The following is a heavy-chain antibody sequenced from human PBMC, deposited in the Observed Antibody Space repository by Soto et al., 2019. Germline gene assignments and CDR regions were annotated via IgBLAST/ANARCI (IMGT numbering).Heavy chain of an antibody. CDR1: GGTFSSYA. D-gene: IGHD2-2*02. Sequence: QVQLVQSGAEVKKPGSSVKVSCKASGGTFSSYAISWVRQAPGQGLEWMGGIIPIFGTANYAQKFQGRVTITADESRSTAYRGRRGLGPEDTAVYYWAEDIRGSMNPRNPPSGMDVWAKGPRSPSP. V-gene: IGHV1-69*01. CDR3: AEDIRGSMNPRNPPSGMDV. CDR2: IIPIFGTA. J-gene: IGHJ6*02.